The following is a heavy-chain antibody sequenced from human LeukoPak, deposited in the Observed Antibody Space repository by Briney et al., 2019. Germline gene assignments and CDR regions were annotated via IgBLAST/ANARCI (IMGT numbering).Heavy chain of an antibody. J-gene: IGHJ3*02. Sequence: SETLSLTCTVSGGSIRTFYWSWIRQPPGKGLEWIGYIYYSGSTNYNPSLKSRVTISVDTSKNQFSLKLSSVTAADTAVYYCARVQASSSPPDAFDIWGQGTMVTVSS. V-gene: IGHV4-59*01. D-gene: IGHD6-13*01. CDR2: IYYSGST. CDR3: ARVQASSSPPDAFDI. CDR1: GGSIRTFY.